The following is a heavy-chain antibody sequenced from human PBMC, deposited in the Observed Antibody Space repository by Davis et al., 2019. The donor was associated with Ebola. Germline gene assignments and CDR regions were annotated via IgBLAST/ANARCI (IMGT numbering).Heavy chain of an antibody. CDR2: ISSSSSTI. D-gene: IGHD3-10*01. J-gene: IGHJ6*02. V-gene: IGHV3-48*02. Sequence: GESLKISCAASGFTFSSYSMNWVRQAPGKGLEWVSYISSSSSTIYYADSVKGRFTISRDNAKNSLYLQMNSLRDEDTAVYYCARDPMVRGVIITYYYYGMDVWGQGTTVTVSS. CDR1: GFTFSSYS. CDR3: ARDPMVRGVIITYYYYGMDV.